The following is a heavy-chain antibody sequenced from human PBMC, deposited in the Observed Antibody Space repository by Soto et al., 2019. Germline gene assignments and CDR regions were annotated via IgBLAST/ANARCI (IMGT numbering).Heavy chain of an antibody. CDR2: INHSGST. V-gene: IGHV4-34*01. CDR1: GGSFSGYY. D-gene: IGHD6-13*01. CDR3: ARGVQGHSSTKYYYMDV. Sequence: SETLSLTCAVYGGSFSGYYWSWIRQPPEKGLEWIGEINHSGSTNYNPSLKSRVTISVDTSKNQSSLKLSSVTAADTAVYYCARGVQGHSSTKYYYMDVWGEGTTVNISS. J-gene: IGHJ6*03.